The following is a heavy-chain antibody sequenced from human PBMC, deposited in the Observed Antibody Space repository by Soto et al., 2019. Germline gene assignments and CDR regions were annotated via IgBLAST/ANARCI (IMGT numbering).Heavy chain of an antibody. J-gene: IGHJ5*01. CDR3: AKDRAHSVVLPASADS. CDR1: GFKFNDYA. Sequence: GGSLRLSCLASGFKFNDYAMSWVRQAPGKGLEWVSAISGSGGDTYYADSVKGRFTISRDNVDSTLYLEMSSLRAEDTALYYCAKDRAHSVVLPASADSWGQGTLVTVSS. CDR2: ISGSGGDT. D-gene: IGHD2-21*01. V-gene: IGHV3-23*01.